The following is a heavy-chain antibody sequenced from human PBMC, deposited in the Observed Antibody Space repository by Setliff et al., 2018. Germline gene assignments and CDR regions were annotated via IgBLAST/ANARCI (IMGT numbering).Heavy chain of an antibody. CDR2: IYHSGST. CDR1: GYSISSGYY. J-gene: IGHJ4*02. V-gene: IGHV4-38-2*02. Sequence: SETLSLTCTVSGYSISSGYYWGWIRQPPGKGLEWIGSIYHSGSTYYNPSLKSRVTISVDTSKNQFSLKLSSVTAADTAVYYCARLDSSSRVDYWGQGTLVTVPS. CDR3: ARLDSSSRVDY. D-gene: IGHD6-13*01.